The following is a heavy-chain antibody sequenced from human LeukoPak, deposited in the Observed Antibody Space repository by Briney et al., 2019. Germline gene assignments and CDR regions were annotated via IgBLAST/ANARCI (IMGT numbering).Heavy chain of an antibody. D-gene: IGHD4-11*01. CDR1: GYTFTGHY. V-gene: IGHV1-2*02. CDR3: ARDPFGDYSSGQGIFDS. J-gene: IGHJ4*02. Sequence: GASVKVSCKASGYTFTGHYMHWVRQAPGQGLEWMGWINPNSGGTNYAQKFQGRVTMTRDTSISTAYMELRSLRSDDTAVYYCARDPFGDYSSGQGIFDSWGQGTLVIVSS. CDR2: INPNSGGT.